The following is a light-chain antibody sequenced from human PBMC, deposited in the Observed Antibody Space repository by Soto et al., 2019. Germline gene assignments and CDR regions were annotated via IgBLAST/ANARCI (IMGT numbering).Light chain of an antibody. Sequence: EIVLAQSPGTLSLSPGERATLSCRASRSVSSSYLAWYQQKPGQTPRLLIYGASSRATGIPDRLSGSGSGTDFTLTISRLEPEDFAVYYCQQYGSSRTWTFGQGTKVDIK. CDR1: RSVSSSY. V-gene: IGKV3-20*01. CDR3: QQYGSSRTWT. CDR2: GAS. J-gene: IGKJ1*01.